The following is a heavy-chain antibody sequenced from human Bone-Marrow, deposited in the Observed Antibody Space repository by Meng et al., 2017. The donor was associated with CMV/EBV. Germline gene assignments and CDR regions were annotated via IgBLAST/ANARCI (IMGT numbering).Heavy chain of an antibody. V-gene: IGHV3-30*03. CDR3: AREVTTETFDY. CDR1: RFTISSGV. CDR2: ISHDGINK. J-gene: IGHJ4*02. D-gene: IGHD4-11*01. Sequence: LDCAASRFTISSGVIHWVRQTPDKGLEWVAAISHDGINKYYAGSVKGRFTISRDNSKNTLYLQMDSLSAEDTAVYYCAREVTTETFDYWGQGTLVTVSS.